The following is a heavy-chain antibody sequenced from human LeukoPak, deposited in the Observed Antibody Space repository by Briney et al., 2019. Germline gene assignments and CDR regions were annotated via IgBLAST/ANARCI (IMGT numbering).Heavy chain of an antibody. D-gene: IGHD5-24*01. V-gene: IGHV4-59*08. CDR3: ARSNARDGYNFGY. Sequence: PSETLSLTCTVSGGSITSSYWSCLRQPPGKGLQWIGYFYYSGATNYNPSLKSRVTISVDTSKTQLSLKMTSMTAADTAVYYCARSNARDGYNFGYWGQGTLVTVSS. CDR2: FYYSGAT. CDR1: GGSITSSY. J-gene: IGHJ4*02.